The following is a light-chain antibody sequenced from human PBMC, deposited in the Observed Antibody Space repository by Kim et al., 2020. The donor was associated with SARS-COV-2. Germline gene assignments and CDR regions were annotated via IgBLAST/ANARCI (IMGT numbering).Light chain of an antibody. CDR2: EVS. Sequence: GQSITISCTGTSSDVGSYNLVSWYQQHPGKAPKLMIYEVSKRPSGVSNRFSGSNSGNTASLTISGLQAEDEADYYCCSYAGSSTLVFGGGTQLTVL. J-gene: IGLJ2*01. CDR1: SSDVGSYNL. CDR3: CSYAGSSTLV. V-gene: IGLV2-23*02.